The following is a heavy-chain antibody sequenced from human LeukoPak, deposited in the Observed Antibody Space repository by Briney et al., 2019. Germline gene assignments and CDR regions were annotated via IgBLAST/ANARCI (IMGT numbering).Heavy chain of an antibody. D-gene: IGHD3-10*01. CDR1: GFTFSSYW. J-gene: IGHJ4*02. V-gene: IGHV3-7*04. CDR3: AGASGGERY. CDR2: IKQDGSEK. Sequence: PGGSLRLSCAASGFTFSSYWMSWVRQAPGKGLEWVANIKQDGSEKFYVDSVEGRFTISRDNAKNSLYLQMNSLRADDTAVYYCAGASGGERYWGQGTLVTVSS.